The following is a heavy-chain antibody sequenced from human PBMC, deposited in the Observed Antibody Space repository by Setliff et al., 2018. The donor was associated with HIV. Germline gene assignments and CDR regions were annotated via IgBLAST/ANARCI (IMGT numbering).Heavy chain of an antibody. CDR3: ARLKRDGTYFFDF. CDR2: IYISGSA. Sequence: SETLSLTCTVSGGSISSGSYYWSWIRQPAGKGLEWIGHIYISGSANYNPSLKSRVTISVETSKVQFSLKLNSVTVVDTAVYFCARLKRDGTYFFDFWGQGTLVTVSS. CDR1: GGSISSGSYY. V-gene: IGHV4-61*09. D-gene: IGHD2-21*01. J-gene: IGHJ4*02.